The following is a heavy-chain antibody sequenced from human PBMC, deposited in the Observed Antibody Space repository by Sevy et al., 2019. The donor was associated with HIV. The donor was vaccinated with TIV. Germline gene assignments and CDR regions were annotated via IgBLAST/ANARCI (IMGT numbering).Heavy chain of an antibody. J-gene: IGHJ4*02. V-gene: IGHV3-48*02. Sequence: GGSLRLSCAASGFTFSTYSMNWVRQAPGKGLEWVSYISSGTNTIYYADSVKGRFTISRDNAKNSLYLQMNSLRDEDTAVYYCAGDRGVRGVQFDYWGQGTLVTVSS. CDR3: AGDRGVRGVQFDY. D-gene: IGHD3-10*01. CDR2: ISSGTNTI. CDR1: GFTFSTYS.